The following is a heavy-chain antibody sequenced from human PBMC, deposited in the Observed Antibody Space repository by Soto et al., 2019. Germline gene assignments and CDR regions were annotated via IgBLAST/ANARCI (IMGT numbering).Heavy chain of an antibody. V-gene: IGHV1-69*12. CDR2: IIPIFGTA. D-gene: IGHD2-15*01. CDR3: PREVVVAATGWFAP. CDR1: GGTFSSYA. Sequence: QVQLVQSGAEVKKPGSSVKVSCKASGGTFSSYAISWVRQAPGQGLEWMGGIIPIFGTANYAQKFQGRVTMXAXEXXGTAYRERSSLRSEGTAVYYFPREVVVAATGWFAPWGQGTLVTVSS. J-gene: IGHJ5*02.